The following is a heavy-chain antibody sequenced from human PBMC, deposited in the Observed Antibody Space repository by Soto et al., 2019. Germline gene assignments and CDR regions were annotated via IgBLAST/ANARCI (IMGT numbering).Heavy chain of an antibody. D-gene: IGHD3-9*01. Sequence: GGSLRLSCAASGFTFSSYAMNWVRQAPGKGLEWVSVISGSGGSTYYADSVKGRFTISRDNSKNTLYLQMNSLRAEDTAVYYCAKGVLRYFDWLLEVYYYGMDVWGQGTTVTVSS. CDR1: GFTFSSYA. CDR2: ISGSGGST. CDR3: AKGVLRYFDWLLEVYYYGMDV. J-gene: IGHJ6*02. V-gene: IGHV3-23*01.